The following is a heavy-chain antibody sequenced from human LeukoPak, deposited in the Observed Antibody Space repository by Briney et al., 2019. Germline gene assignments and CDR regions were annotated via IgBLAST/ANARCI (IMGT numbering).Heavy chain of an antibody. Sequence: ASVKVSCKASGYTFTAYYMHWVRQAPGQGLEWMGWINPNSGGTDYAQRFQGRVTMTRDTSISTAYMELSRLRSDDTAVYYCARVYGDHYGSGVIDYWGQGTLVTVSS. CDR2: INPNSGGT. D-gene: IGHD3-10*01. V-gene: IGHV1-2*02. CDR1: GYTFTAYY. J-gene: IGHJ4*02. CDR3: ARVYGDHYGSGVIDY.